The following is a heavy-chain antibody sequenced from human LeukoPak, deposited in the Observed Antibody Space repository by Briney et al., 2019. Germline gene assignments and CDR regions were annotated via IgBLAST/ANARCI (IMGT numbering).Heavy chain of an antibody. Sequence: GGSLRLSCAASGFTFSSYSMNWVRQAPGKGLEWVSSISSSSSYIYYADSVKGRFTISRDNSKNTLYLQMNSLRAEDTAVYYCAKDLSRSSSSLYYMDVWGKGTTVTVSS. CDR2: ISSSSSYI. V-gene: IGHV3-21*04. J-gene: IGHJ6*03. CDR1: GFTFSSYS. D-gene: IGHD6-6*01. CDR3: AKDLSRSSSSLYYMDV.